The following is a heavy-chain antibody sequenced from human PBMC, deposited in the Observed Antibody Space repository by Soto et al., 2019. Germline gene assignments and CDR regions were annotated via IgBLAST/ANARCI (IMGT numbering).Heavy chain of an antibody. V-gene: IGHV3-9*01. Sequence: EVQLVESGGGLVQPGRSLRLSCAASGFTFDDYAMHWVRQAPGKGLEWVSGISWNSGSIGYADSVKDRFTISRDNAKNSLYLQMNSLRAEDTALYYCAKDAITMVRGVISYYGMDVWGQGTTVTVSS. CDR3: AKDAITMVRGVISYYGMDV. D-gene: IGHD3-10*01. J-gene: IGHJ6*02. CDR2: ISWNSGSI. CDR1: GFTFDDYA.